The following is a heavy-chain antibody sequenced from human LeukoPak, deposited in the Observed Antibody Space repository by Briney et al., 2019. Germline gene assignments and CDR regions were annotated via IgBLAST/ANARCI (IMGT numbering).Heavy chain of an antibody. J-gene: IGHJ4*02. Sequence: GGSLRLSCAASGFTFSDYYMSWIRQAPGKGLEWVSYISSSGSTIYYADSVKGRFTISRDNAKNSLYLQMNSLRAEDTAVYYCARLRFLEWADFDYWGQGTLVTVSS. V-gene: IGHV3-11*01. CDR2: ISSSGSTI. CDR1: GFTFSDYY. D-gene: IGHD3-3*01. CDR3: ARLRFLEWADFDY.